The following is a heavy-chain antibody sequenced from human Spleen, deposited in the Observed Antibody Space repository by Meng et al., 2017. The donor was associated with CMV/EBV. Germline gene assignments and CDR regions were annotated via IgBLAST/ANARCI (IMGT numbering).Heavy chain of an antibody. Sequence: GGSLRLSCAASEFTFSSYAMSWVRQAPGKGLEWVAVVYSDGGTTYHADSVKGRLSISRDNSKNTVYLQMNSLRAEDTAVYYCAKNYIRSPGYFESWGQGTPVTVSS. V-gene: IGHV3-23*03. CDR1: EFTFSSYA. J-gene: IGHJ4*02. CDR3: AKNYIRSPGYFES. D-gene: IGHD6-6*01. CDR2: VYSDGGTT.